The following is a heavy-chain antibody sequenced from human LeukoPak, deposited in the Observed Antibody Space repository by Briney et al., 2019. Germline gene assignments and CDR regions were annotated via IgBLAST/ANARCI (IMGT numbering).Heavy chain of an antibody. D-gene: IGHD6-6*01. CDR2: INHSGST. V-gene: IGHV4-34*01. J-gene: IGHJ4*02. CDR1: GGSISGYY. CDR3: ARGDSSSSPYYFDY. Sequence: SETLSLTCTVSGGSISGYYWSWIRQPPGKGLEWIGEINHSGSTNYNPSLKSRVTISVDTSKNQFSLKLSSVTAADTAVYYCARGDSSSSPYYFDYWGQGTLVTVSS.